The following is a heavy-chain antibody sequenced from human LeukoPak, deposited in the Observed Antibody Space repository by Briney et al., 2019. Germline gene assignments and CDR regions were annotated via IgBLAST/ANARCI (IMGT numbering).Heavy chain of an antibody. Sequence: GGSLRLSCAASGFTFSSYSMNWVRQAPGKGLEWVANIKQDGSEKYYVDSVKDRSTISRDNAKNSLYLQMNSLRAEDTAVYYCARTSYGSGSYYTPRTTYYYYGMDVWGQGTTVTVSS. CDR1: GFTFSSYS. V-gene: IGHV3-7*01. D-gene: IGHD3-10*01. CDR3: ARTSYGSGSYYTPRTTYYYYGMDV. CDR2: IKQDGSEK. J-gene: IGHJ6*02.